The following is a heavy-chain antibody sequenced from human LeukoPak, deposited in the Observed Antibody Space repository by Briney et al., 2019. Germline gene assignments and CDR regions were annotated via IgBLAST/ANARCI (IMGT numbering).Heavy chain of an antibody. CDR3: ARAEATIQLWSANWFDP. CDR2: ISAYNGNT. Sequence: ASVKVSCKASGYTFTSYGISWVRQAPGQGLEWMGWISAYNGNTNYAQKLQGRVTMTTDTSTSTAYMELRSLRSDDTAVYYCARAEATIQLWSANWFDPWGQGTLVTVSS. D-gene: IGHD5-18*01. J-gene: IGHJ5*02. V-gene: IGHV1-18*01. CDR1: GYTFTSYG.